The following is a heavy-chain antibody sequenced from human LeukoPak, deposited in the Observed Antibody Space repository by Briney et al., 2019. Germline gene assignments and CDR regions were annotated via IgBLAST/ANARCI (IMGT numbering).Heavy chain of an antibody. D-gene: IGHD3-9*01. CDR2: IIPMFGTP. CDR1: GGTFSSSG. Sequence: SVKVPCKVSGGTFSSSGISWVRQAPGQGLEWMGGIIPMFGTPNYAQKLQGRVTITTDESTSTVYMELTSLGSEDTADYFCARATDDRILTGYGSFDHWGQGTLVTVSS. J-gene: IGHJ4*02. CDR3: ARATDDRILTGYGSFDH. V-gene: IGHV1-69*05.